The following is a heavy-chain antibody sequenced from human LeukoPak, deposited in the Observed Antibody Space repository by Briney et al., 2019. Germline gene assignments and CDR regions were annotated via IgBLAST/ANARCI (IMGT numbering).Heavy chain of an antibody. D-gene: IGHD1-26*01. J-gene: IGHJ2*01. CDR3: ARGAGGSYHYWYFDL. V-gene: IGHV3-48*01. Sequence: GGSLRRSCAASGLTFSSYSMNWVRQAPGKGLEWVSYISSSSSTIYYADSVKGRFTISRDNAKNSLYLQMNSLRAEDTAVYYCARGAGGSYHYWYFDLWGRGTLVTVSS. CDR1: GLTFSSYS. CDR2: ISSSSSTI.